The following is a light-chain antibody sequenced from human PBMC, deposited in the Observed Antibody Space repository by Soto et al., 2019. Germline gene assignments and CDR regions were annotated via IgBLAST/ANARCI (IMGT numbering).Light chain of an antibody. Sequence: DIQMTQPPSSLSASIGDRVTITCRASQSIDTYLSWYQKKPGKAPKLLMFGVSNLESGVPSRISGSGSGTDFTLTISCLQSEDFATYYCQQYYSYSPTFGQGTKVDI. CDR2: GVS. V-gene: IGKV1-39*01. J-gene: IGKJ1*01. CDR1: QSIDTY. CDR3: QQYYSYSPT.